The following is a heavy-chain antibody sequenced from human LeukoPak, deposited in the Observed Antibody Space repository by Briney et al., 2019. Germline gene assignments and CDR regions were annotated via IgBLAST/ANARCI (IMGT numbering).Heavy chain of an antibody. CDR2: IYYSGST. D-gene: IGHD4-23*01. CDR1: GGSISSGGYY. CDR3: ARAVITVGLGWFDY. Sequence: PSQTLSLTCTVSGGSISSGGYYWSWIRQHPGKGLEWIGYIYYSGSTYYNPSLKSRVTISVDTSKNQLSLKLSSVTAADTAVYYCARAVITVGLGWFDYWGQGTLVTVSS. V-gene: IGHV4-31*03. J-gene: IGHJ4*02.